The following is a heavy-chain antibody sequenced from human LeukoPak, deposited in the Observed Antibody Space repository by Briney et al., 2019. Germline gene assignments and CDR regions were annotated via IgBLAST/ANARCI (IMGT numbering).Heavy chain of an antibody. V-gene: IGHV3-11*01. J-gene: IGHJ4*02. CDR3: AREFWGRLDY. CDR2: LTNSGSTI. Sequence: GGSLRLSCEFSGFAFNEHYMGWIRQAPGKGLEWISYLTNSGSTIYYADSVRGRFTVSRDNARSSLYLQMNSLRAEDTAVYYCAREFWGRLDYWGQGTLVTVSS. D-gene: IGHD7-27*01. CDR1: GFAFNEHY.